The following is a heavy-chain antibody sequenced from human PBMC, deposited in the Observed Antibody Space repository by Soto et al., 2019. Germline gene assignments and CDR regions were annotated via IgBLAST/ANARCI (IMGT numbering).Heavy chain of an antibody. CDR1: GFTFSSYG. Sequence: QVQLVESGGGVVQPGRSLRLSCAASGFTFSSYGMHWVRQAPGKGLEWVAVIWYDGSNKYYADSVKGRFTISRDNSKNELYLQRNSLSAEVTGVYDCASLYSVSYWKYFDYWGQGTLVTVSS. V-gene: IGHV3-33*01. J-gene: IGHJ4*02. CDR2: IWYDGSNK. D-gene: IGHD1-26*01. CDR3: ASLYSVSYWKYFDY.